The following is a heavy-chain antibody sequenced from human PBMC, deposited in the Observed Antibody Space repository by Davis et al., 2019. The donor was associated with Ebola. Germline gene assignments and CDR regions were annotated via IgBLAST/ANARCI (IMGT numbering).Heavy chain of an antibody. CDR2: IRSKAYGGTT. J-gene: IGHJ3*02. CDR3: TSNYYDGSAFDI. Sequence: PGGSLRLSCTASGFTFGDYAMSWFRQAPGKGLEWVGFIRSKAYGGTTEYAASVKGRFTISRDDSKSIAYLQMNSLKTEDTAVYYCTSNYYDGSAFDIWGQGTMVTVSS. D-gene: IGHD3-22*01. V-gene: IGHV3-49*03. CDR1: GFTFGDYA.